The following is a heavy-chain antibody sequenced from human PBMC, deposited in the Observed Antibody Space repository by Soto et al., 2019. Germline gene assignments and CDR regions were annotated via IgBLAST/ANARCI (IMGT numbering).Heavy chain of an antibody. Sequence: GSLRLSCAASGFTFSSYAMSWVRQAPGKGLEWVATFSGGRDTTWHADSVKGRFTVSRDSSKNTLSLQMNSLRPEDTALYYCAKATSATCTGSICYSFDYWGQGTLVTVSS. CDR1: GFTFSSYA. V-gene: IGHV3-23*01. CDR2: FSGGRDTT. D-gene: IGHD2-21*01. CDR3: AKATSATCTGSICYSFDY. J-gene: IGHJ4*02.